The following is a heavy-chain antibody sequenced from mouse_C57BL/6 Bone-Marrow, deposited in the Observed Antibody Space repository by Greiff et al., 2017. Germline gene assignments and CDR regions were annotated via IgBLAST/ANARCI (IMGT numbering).Heavy chain of an antibody. J-gene: IGHJ3*01. CDR1: GFSLTSYG. CDR3: ARTAQVPSWFAY. V-gene: IGHV2-2*01. CDR2: IWSGGST. D-gene: IGHD3-2*02. Sequence: VQLKESGPGLVQPSQSLSITCTVSGFSLTSYGVHWVRQSPGKGLEWLGVIWSGGSTDYNAAFISRLSISKDNSKSQVFFKMNSLQADDTAIDYCARTAQVPSWFAYWGQGTLVTVSA.